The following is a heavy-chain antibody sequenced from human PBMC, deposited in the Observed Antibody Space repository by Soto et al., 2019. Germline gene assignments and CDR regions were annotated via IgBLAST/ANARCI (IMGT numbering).Heavy chain of an antibody. CDR3: AKDTYYYSSSGYDVFDS. CDR2: ISPDGSNT. CDR1: GFTFSAYG. J-gene: IGHJ4*02. Sequence: QVQLVESGGGVVQPGRSLRLSCAASGFTFSAYGIHWVRQAPGKGLEWVAVISPDGSNTNYADSEKGRFTFSRDNSNDTVYLQMNSLRAEDTAVYYCAKDTYYYSSSGYDVFDSWGQGTLVTVSS. D-gene: IGHD3-22*01. V-gene: IGHV3-30*18.